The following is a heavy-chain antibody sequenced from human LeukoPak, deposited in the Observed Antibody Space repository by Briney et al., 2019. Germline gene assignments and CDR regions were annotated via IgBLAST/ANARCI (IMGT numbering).Heavy chain of an antibody. CDR3: IVFGDSNH. J-gene: IGHJ5*02. Sequence: PGGSLRFSCAGSGFTFSSYGMHWVRQAPGKGLEWVSATHSSGGTYYADSVKDRFTISRDTSKNTLYLQINSLSVEDTAVYYCIVFGDSNHWGQGTLVTVSS. CDR1: GFTFSSYG. D-gene: IGHD4-17*01. V-gene: IGHV3-NL1*01. CDR2: THSSGGT.